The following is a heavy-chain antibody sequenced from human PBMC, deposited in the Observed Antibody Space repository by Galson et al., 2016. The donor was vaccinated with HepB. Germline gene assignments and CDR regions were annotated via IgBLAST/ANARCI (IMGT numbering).Heavy chain of an antibody. CDR1: GDSISSGGYS. CDR2: IFHSGTT. V-gene: IGHV4-30-2*01. J-gene: IGHJ5*02. CDR3: ARGPTSILRGGVWFGP. D-gene: IGHD2-21*02. Sequence: TLSLTCAVSGDSISSGGYSWSWIRQPPGKGLEWIGYIFHSGTTNYNPSLQSRVTISVDRSKNQFSLKLTSVTAADTAVYYCARGPTSILRGGVWFGPWGQGTLVTVSS.